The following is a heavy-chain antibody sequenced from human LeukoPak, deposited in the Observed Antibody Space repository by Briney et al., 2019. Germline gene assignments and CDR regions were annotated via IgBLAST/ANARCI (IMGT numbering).Heavy chain of an antibody. V-gene: IGHV1-2*02. D-gene: IGHD3-10*01. CDR1: GYTFTRYY. CDR2: IHPRSGET. Sequence: ASVKVFCKASGYTFTRYYMHWVRQAPGQGLEWMGWIHPRSGETNYAYKFRGRVTMTRDTSISTTYMDLGSLGSDDTAVYYCARDGEYGTGSYYRGCFDYWGQGTLVTVSS. J-gene: IGHJ4*02. CDR3: ARDGEYGTGSYYRGCFDY.